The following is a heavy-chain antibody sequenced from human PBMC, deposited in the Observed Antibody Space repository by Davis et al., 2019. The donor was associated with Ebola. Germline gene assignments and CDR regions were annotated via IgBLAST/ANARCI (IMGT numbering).Heavy chain of an antibody. D-gene: IGHD5-12*01. CDR3: ARERWLRGYYFDY. J-gene: IGHJ4*02. CDR1: GFTFSSYS. V-gene: IGHV3-48*04. Sequence: GGSLRLSCAASGFTFSSYSMNWVRQAPGKGLEWVSYISSSSSSIYYADSVKGRFTISRDNTKNSLYLQMNSLRAEDTAVYYCARERWLRGYYFDYWDQGTLVTVSS. CDR2: ISSSSSSI.